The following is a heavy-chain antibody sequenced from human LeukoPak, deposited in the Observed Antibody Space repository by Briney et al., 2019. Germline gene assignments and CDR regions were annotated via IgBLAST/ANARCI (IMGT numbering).Heavy chain of an antibody. CDR1: GFTFGSSW. V-gene: IGHV3-74*01. CDR2: INNDGTNA. Sequence: GGSLRLSCAASGFTFGSSWMHWFRQAPGQGLVWASCINNDGTNAIYAHSVMGRFSMPRDTPRNTVYLQMNGLRAEDTAVYYCARGNIGPDLWGQGTLVTVSS. J-gene: IGHJ5*02. D-gene: IGHD1/OR15-1a*01. CDR3: ARGNIGPDL.